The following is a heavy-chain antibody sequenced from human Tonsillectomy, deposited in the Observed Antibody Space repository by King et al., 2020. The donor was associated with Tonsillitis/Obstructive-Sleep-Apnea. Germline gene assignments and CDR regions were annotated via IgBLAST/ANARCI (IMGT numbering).Heavy chain of an antibody. CDR3: ARAQSTIFGVVIIQATYNWFDP. J-gene: IGHJ5*02. Sequence: VQLVESGGGLVQPGGSLRLSCAASGFTFSSYSMNWVRQAPGKGLEWVSYISSSSSTIYYADSVKGRFTISRDNAKNSLYLQMNSLGDEDTAVYYCARAQSTIFGVVIIQATYNWFDPWGQGTLVTVSS. CDR1: GFTFSSYS. CDR2: ISSSSSTI. D-gene: IGHD3-3*01. V-gene: IGHV3-48*02.